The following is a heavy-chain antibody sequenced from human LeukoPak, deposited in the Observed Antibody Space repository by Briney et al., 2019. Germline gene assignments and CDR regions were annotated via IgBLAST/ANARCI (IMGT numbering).Heavy chain of an antibody. CDR1: GFTFSTYS. J-gene: IGHJ4*02. CDR3: ARPNYGSHWGYFDY. CDR2: ISYDGSDK. Sequence: GGSLRLSCAASGFTFSTYSMHWVRQAPGKGLQWVAVISYDGSDKYYADSVKGRFTISRDNSKSTVYLQMSTLTAEETAVYYCARPNYGSHWGYFDYWGQGTLVTVSS. V-gene: IGHV3-30*04. D-gene: IGHD4-17*01.